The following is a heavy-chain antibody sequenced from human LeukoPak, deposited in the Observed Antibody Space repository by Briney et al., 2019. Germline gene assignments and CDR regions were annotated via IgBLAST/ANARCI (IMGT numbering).Heavy chain of an antibody. CDR3: ARGGPFPSGSSSREYYLDY. Sequence: ASVKVSCKASGYTFTAYYMHWVRQAPGQGLGWMGWINPNSGGTNYAQKFQGRVTMTRDTSISTAYMELSRLRSDDTAVYYCARGGPFPSGSSSREYYLDYWGQGTLVTVSS. D-gene: IGHD6-6*01. CDR1: GYTFTAYY. V-gene: IGHV1-2*02. J-gene: IGHJ4*02. CDR2: INPNSGGT.